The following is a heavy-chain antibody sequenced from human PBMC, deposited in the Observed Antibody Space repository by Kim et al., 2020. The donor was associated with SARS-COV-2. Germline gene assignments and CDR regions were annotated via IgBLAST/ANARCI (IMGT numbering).Heavy chain of an antibody. J-gene: IGHJ3*02. Sequence: GGSLRLSCAASGFTFSSYGMHWVRQAPGKGLEWVAVIWYDGSNKYYADSVKGRFTISRDNSKNTLYLQMNSLRAEDTAVYYCARWGVVGATRADAFDIWGQGTMVTVSS. V-gene: IGHV3-33*08. CDR2: IWYDGSNK. CDR3: ARWGVVGATRADAFDI. CDR1: GFTFSSYG. D-gene: IGHD1-26*01.